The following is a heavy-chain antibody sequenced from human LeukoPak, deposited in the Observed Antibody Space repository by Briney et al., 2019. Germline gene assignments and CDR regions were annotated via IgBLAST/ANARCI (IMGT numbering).Heavy chain of an antibody. CDR3: AREGYYDSRWGFDP. CDR2: ISYDGSHK. J-gene: IGHJ5*02. CDR1: GFTFSSYG. D-gene: IGHD3-22*01. Sequence: GGSLRLSCAASGFTFSSYGMHWVRQAPGKGLEWVAVISYDGSHKYYADSVEGRFTISRDNSKNSLYLQMNSLRAEDTAVYYCAREGYYDSRWGFDPWGQGTLVTVSS. V-gene: IGHV3-30*03.